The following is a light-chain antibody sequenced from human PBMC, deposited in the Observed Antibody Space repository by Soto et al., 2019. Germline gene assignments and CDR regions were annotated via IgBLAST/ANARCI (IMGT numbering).Light chain of an antibody. CDR1: QSINSW. CDR3: QQYNSYPWT. V-gene: IGKV1-5*03. J-gene: IGKJ1*01. Sequence: DIQMTQSPSTLSASVGDSVTITCRASQSINSWSAWYQQKPGKAPKVLIYKAFSLESGVPSRFSGSGSGTAFTLTISSLQPDDFATYYCQQYNSYPWTFGQATKVEIK. CDR2: KAF.